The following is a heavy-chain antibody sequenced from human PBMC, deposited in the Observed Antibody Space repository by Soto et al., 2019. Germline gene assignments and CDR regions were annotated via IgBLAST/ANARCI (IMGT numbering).Heavy chain of an antibody. CDR2: INHSGST. V-gene: IGHV4-34*01. CDR1: GGSFSGYY. J-gene: IGHJ6*03. Sequence: PSETLSLACAVYGGSFSGYYWSWIRQPPGKGLEWIGEINHSGSTNYNPSLKSRVTISVDTSKNQFSLKLSSVTAADTAVYYCARGYYYMDVWGKGTTVTVSS. CDR3: ARGYYYMDV.